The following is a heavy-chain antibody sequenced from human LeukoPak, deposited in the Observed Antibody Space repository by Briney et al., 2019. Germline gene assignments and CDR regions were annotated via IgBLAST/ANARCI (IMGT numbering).Heavy chain of an antibody. CDR1: GYSISSGYY. D-gene: IGHD3-9*01. J-gene: IGHJ4*02. CDR3: ARDHLPGWGGGVDILTGGYYFDY. Sequence: SETLSLTCTVSGYSISSGYYWGWIRQPPGKGLEWIGSIYHSGSTYYNPSLKSRVTISVDTSKNQFSLKLSSVTAADTAVYYCARDHLPGWGGGVDILTGGYYFDYWGQGTLVTVSS. V-gene: IGHV4-38-2*02. CDR2: IYHSGST.